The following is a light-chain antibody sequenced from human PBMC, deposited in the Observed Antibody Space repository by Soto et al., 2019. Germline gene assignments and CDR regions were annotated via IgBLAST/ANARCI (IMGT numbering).Light chain of an antibody. CDR1: QSTSSW. J-gene: IGKJ1*01. CDR2: DAS. Sequence: DIQMTQSPSTLSASVGDRVTITCRASQSTSSWLAWYQQKPGKAPELLIYDASTLESGVPSRFSGSGSGTEFTLTISTLQPDDFATYYCQQYSRYSTFGQGTKVEIK. V-gene: IGKV1-5*01. CDR3: QQYSRYST.